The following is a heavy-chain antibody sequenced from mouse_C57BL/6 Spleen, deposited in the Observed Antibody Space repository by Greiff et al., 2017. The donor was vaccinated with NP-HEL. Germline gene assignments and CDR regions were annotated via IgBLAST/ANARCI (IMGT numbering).Heavy chain of an antibody. CDR2: INYDGSST. CDR1: GFTFSDYY. D-gene: IGHD1-1*01. V-gene: IGHV5-16*01. J-gene: IGHJ4*01. Sequence: EVKLMESEGGLVQPGSSMKLSCTASGFTFSDYYMAWVRQVPEKGLEWVANINYDGSSTYYLDSLKSRFIISRDNAKNILYLQMSSLKSEDTATYYCARDGYYYGSSYNAMDYWGQGTSVTVSS. CDR3: ARDGYYYGSSYNAMDY.